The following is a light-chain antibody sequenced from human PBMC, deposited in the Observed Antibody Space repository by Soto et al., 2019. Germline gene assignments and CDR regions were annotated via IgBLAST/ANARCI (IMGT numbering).Light chain of an antibody. J-gene: IGKJ1*01. V-gene: IGKV3-15*01. CDR1: QSVSSN. CDR2: GAS. CDR3: QQSNDWPRT. Sequence: EIVMTQSPATLSVSPGERATLSCRASQSVSSNFAWYQQTHGQAPRILIYGASTRATGIPARFSGSGSGTEFTLTISRLQYEDVSVYYCQQSNDWPRTFGQGTKVDI.